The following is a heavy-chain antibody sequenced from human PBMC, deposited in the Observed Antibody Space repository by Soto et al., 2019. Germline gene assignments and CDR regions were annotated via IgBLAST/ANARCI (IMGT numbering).Heavy chain of an antibody. D-gene: IGHD5-12*01. V-gene: IGHV4-4*02. CDR3: VRAGGYESKVY. CDR1: GGSISSIDW. CDR2: IHHTRST. J-gene: IGHJ4*02. Sequence: QVQVQESGPGLLKPSGTLSLTCAVSGGSISSIDWWRGVRQPPGKGLEWIGEIHHTRSTHYNPSLQSRVTMSVDMSKHLLSRKLTSVTAADTAMYYCVRAGGYESKVYWGQGTLVTVSS.